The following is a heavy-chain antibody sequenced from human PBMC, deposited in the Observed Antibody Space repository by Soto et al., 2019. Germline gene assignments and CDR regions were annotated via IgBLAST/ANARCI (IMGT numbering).Heavy chain of an antibody. J-gene: IGHJ4*02. CDR2: FDPEDGET. D-gene: IGHD2-15*01. V-gene: IGHV1-24*01. CDR3: VVVVAATGGGFFDY. Sequence: VKVSCKVSGYTLTELSMHWVRQAPGKGLEWMGGFDPEDGETIYAQKFQGRVTMTEDTSTDTAYMELSSLRSEDTAVYYCVVVVAATGGGFFDYWGQGTLVTVSS. CDR1: GYTLTELS.